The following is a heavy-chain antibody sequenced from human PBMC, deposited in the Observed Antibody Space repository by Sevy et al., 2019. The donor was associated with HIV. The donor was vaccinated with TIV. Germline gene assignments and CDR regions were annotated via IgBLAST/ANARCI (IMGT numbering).Heavy chain of an antibody. CDR2: INGNSRYI. D-gene: IGHD1-26*01. CDR1: GFSFSAFT. J-gene: IGHJ4*02. Sequence: GGSLRLSCSASGFSFSAFTMNWVRQAPGKGLEWVASINGNSRYISYAESVRGRFTTSRDNAQNSVYLQMNSLRAEDTAVYFCARVGATTGALTHWGQGTLVTVSS. V-gene: IGHV3-21*01. CDR3: ARVGATTGALTH.